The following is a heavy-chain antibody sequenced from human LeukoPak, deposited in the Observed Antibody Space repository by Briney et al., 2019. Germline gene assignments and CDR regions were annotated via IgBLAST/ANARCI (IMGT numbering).Heavy chain of an antibody. CDR3: ARDQDSSSSATGHYYYYGMDV. CDR1: GGSVSSGSYY. V-gene: IGHV4-61*01. CDR2: IYYSGST. J-gene: IGHJ6*02. D-gene: IGHD6-6*01. Sequence: SETLSLTCTVSGGSVSSGSYYWSWIRQPPGKGLEWIGYIYYSGSTNYNPSLKSRVTISVDTSKNQFSLKLSSVTAADTAVYYCARDQDSSSSATGHYYYYGMDVWGQGTTVTVSS.